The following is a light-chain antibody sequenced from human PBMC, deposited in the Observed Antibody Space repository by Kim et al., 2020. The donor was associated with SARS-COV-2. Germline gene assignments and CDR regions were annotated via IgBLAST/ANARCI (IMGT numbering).Light chain of an antibody. J-gene: IGKJ2*01. Sequence: SPGERATLYCRASQSVSRHFAWYQQRPGQPPRLLIYGAYTRATGIPARFSGSGSGTEFTLTISSLQSEDFAIYFCQQYSDWPPGDTFGQGTKLEI. V-gene: IGKV3-15*01. CDR2: GAY. CDR3: QQYSDWPPGDT. CDR1: QSVSRH.